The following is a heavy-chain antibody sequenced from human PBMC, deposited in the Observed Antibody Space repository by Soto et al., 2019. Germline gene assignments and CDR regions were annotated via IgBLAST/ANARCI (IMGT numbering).Heavy chain of an antibody. CDR3: ARDQPGYSYGYGLGY. V-gene: IGHV3-21*01. D-gene: IGHD5-18*01. CDR1: GFTFRSYS. Sequence: GGSLRLSCAASGFTFRSYSMIWVRQAPGKGLEWVSSISSSSSYIYYADSVKGRFTISRDNAKNSLYLQMNSLRAEDTAVYYCARDQPGYSYGYGLGYWGQGTLVTVSS. J-gene: IGHJ4*02. CDR2: ISSSSSYI.